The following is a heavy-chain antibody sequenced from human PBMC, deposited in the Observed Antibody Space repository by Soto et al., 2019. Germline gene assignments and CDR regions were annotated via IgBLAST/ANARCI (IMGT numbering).Heavy chain of an antibody. D-gene: IGHD4-17*01. Sequence: QVQLQESGPGLVKPSETLSLTCTVSGGSMSGHMSYWSWIRQPPGKGLEWIGYIYESGSTYYNPSLKSRGTITVDTSKKQSSLRLNSVTAADTAVYYGARESIPLTTDWYFDLWGRGTLGTVSS. J-gene: IGHJ2*01. V-gene: IGHV4-30-4*01. CDR2: IYESGST. CDR3: ARESIPLTTDWYFDL. CDR1: GGSMSGHMSY.